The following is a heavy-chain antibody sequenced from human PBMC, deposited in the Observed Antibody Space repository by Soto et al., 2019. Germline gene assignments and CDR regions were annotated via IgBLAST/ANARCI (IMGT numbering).Heavy chain of an antibody. Sequence: PSETLSLTCAVYGGSFSGYYWSWIRQPPGKGLEWIGEINHSGSTNYNPSLKSRVTISVDTSKNQFPLKLSSVTAADTAVYYCANWEEQQLTDYWGQGTLVTVSS. CDR3: ANWEEQQLTDY. J-gene: IGHJ4*02. CDR2: INHSGST. D-gene: IGHD6-13*01. V-gene: IGHV4-34*01. CDR1: GGSFSGYY.